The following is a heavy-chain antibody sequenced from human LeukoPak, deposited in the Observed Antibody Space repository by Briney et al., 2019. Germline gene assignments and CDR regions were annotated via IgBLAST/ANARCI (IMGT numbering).Heavy chain of an antibody. CDR3: ARDKSDYDFWSGPNWFDP. Sequence: NPSETLSLTCTVSGGSISNYYWSWIRQPAGKGLEWIGRIYTSGSTNYNPSLKSRVTMSVDTSKNQFSLKLSSVTAADTAVYYCARDKSDYDFWSGPNWFDPWGQGTLVTVSS. CDR2: IYTSGST. J-gene: IGHJ5*02. D-gene: IGHD3-3*01. CDR1: GGSISNYY. V-gene: IGHV4-4*07.